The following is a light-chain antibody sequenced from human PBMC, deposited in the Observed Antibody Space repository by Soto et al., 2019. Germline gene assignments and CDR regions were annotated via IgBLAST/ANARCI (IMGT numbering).Light chain of an antibody. CDR1: SGSVASYY. Sequence: NFMLTQPQSVSEPPGKTVTISCTGSSGSVASYYVQWYQQSPGSAPTTVIYEDNRRPSGVPERFSGSVDSSSNSASLTISGLKPEDEADYYCQSYDSGNRGVFGGGTQLTVL. CDR2: EDN. CDR3: QSYDSGNRGV. J-gene: IGLJ2*01. V-gene: IGLV6-57*02.